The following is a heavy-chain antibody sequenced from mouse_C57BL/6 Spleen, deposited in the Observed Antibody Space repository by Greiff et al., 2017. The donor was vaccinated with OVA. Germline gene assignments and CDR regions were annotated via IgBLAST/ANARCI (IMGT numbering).Heavy chain of an antibody. CDR2: IYPGSGST. D-gene: IGHD2-3*01. CDR1: GYTFTSYW. CDR3: ARERDGYRGGFAY. V-gene: IGHV1-55*01. Sequence: QVQLQQPGAELVKPGASVKMSCKASGYTFTSYWITWVKQRPGQGLEWIGDIYPGSGSTNYNEKFKSKATLTVDTSSSTAYMQLRSLTSEDSAVYYCARERDGYRGGFAYWGQGTLVTVSA. J-gene: IGHJ3*01.